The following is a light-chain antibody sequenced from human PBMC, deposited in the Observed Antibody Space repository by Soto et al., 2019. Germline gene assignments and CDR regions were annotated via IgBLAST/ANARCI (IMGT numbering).Light chain of an antibody. CDR3: SSYTSSIFYV. J-gene: IGLJ1*01. CDR2: EVS. Sequence: QPVLTQPGSVSGSPGQSITISCTGTSSDVGGYNYVSWYQQHPGKAPKLMIYEVSNRPSGVSNRFSGSKSGNTASLTISGLQAEDDADYYCSSYTSSIFYVFGTGTKVTVL. CDR1: SSDVGGYNY. V-gene: IGLV2-14*01.